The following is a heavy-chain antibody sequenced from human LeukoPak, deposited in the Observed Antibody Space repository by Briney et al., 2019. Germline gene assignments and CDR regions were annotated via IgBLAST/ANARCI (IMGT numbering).Heavy chain of an antibody. CDR3: AKVTRDIVVVPHAFDI. D-gene: IGHD2-15*01. Sequence: GGSLRLSCAASGFTFSSYAMSWVRQAPGKGLEWVSAISGSGGSTYYADSVKGRFTISRDNSKNTLYLQMNSLRAEDTAVYYCAKVTRDIVVVPHAFDIWGQGTMVTASS. CDR1: GFTFSSYA. V-gene: IGHV3-23*01. J-gene: IGHJ3*02. CDR2: ISGSGGST.